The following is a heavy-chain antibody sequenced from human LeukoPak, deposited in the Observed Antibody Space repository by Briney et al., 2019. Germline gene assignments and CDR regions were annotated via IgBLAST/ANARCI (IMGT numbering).Heavy chain of an antibody. CDR1: GFTFSSYS. CDR3: ARYPGSSWSGDS. CDR2: ISSGSGTK. V-gene: IGHV3-48*02. D-gene: IGHD6-13*01. J-gene: IGHJ4*02. Sequence: PGGSLRLSCAASGFTFSSYSMNWVRQAPGRGLEWVSYISSGSGTKYYADSVKGRFTISRDNAKNSLYLEMNSLRDEDTAVYYCARYPGSSWSGDSWGQGTLVTVSS.